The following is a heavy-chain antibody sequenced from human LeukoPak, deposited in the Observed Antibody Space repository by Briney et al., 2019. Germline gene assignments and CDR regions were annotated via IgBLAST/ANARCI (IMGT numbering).Heavy chain of an antibody. V-gene: IGHV4-59*01. CDR1: GGSISSYY. D-gene: IGHD3-22*01. J-gene: IGHJ4*02. Sequence: SETLSLTCTVSGGSISSYYWSWIRQPPGKGLEWIGYIYYSGSTNYNPSLKSRVTISVDTSKNQFSLKLSSVTAADTAVYYCAKDRPSYYYDSSGYCDYWGQGTLVTVSS. CDR2: IYYSGST. CDR3: AKDRPSYYYDSSGYCDY.